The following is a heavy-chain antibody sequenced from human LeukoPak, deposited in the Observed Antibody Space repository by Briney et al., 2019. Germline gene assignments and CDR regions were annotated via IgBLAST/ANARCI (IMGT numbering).Heavy chain of an antibody. V-gene: IGHV4-59*11. J-gene: IGHJ4*02. CDR1: GDSISGHY. D-gene: IGHD1-26*01. Sequence: PSETLSLTCAVSGDSISGHYWSWVRQPPGKGLEWIGYIYYSGATIYSPSPMSRVTISLDTSKNQFSLKLTSVTAADTAVYYCARGVSASDNWGQGALVTVSS. CDR2: IYYSGAT. CDR3: ARGVSASDN.